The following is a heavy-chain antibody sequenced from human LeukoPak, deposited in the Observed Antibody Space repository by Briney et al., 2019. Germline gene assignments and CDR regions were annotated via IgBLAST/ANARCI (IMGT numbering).Heavy chain of an antibody. D-gene: IGHD4-17*01. Sequence: GGSLRLSCAASGFTFSSYVMHWVRQAPGKGLEWVAFIRYDGSNKYYADSVKGRFTISRDNSKNTLYLQMNSLRAEDTAVYYCAKEGGHEDYGDYGGLGYWGQGTLVTVSS. J-gene: IGHJ4*02. CDR3: AKEGGHEDYGDYGGLGY. CDR2: IRYDGSNK. CDR1: GFTFSSYV. V-gene: IGHV3-30*02.